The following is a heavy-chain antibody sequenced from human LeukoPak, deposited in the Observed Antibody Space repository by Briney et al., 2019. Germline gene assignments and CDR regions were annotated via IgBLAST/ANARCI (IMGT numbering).Heavy chain of an antibody. CDR2: IYPGDSDT. D-gene: IGHD1-26*01. CDR3: ATSFLGIVGATVVGGDAFDI. V-gene: IGHV5-51*03. J-gene: IGHJ3*02. CDR1: GYNFTSYW. Sequence: PGESLKISCKGSGYNFTSYWIGWVRQMPGKGLEWMGIIYPGDSDTRHSPSFQGQVTISVDKSISTAYLQWSSLKASDTAMYYCATSFLGIVGATVVGGDAFDIWGQGTMVTVSS.